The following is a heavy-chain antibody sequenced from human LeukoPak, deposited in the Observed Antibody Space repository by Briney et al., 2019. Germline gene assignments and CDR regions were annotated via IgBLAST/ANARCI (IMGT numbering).Heavy chain of an antibody. V-gene: IGHV4-59*01. D-gene: IGHD1-26*01. CDR2: IYYSGST. CDR1: GGSISSYY. CDR3: ARSPPGLSGGPGSDY. Sequence: SETLSLTCTVSGGSISSYYWSWIRQPPGKGLEWIGYIYYSGSTNYNPSLKSRVTISVDTSKNQFSLKLSSVTAADTAVYYCARSPPGLSGGPGSDYWGQGTLVTVSS. J-gene: IGHJ4*02.